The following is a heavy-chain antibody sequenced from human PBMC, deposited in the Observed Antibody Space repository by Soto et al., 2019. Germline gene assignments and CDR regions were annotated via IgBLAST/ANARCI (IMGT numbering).Heavy chain of an antibody. CDR3: ARRAETNGWNGFGADKYYFDF. CDR2: MNPNTGNS. D-gene: IGHD1-1*01. Sequence: QVQLVQSGAEVRKPGASVKVSCEASGYTFTSYDIYWVRQATGQGLEWMGWMNPNTGNSGYAQKFLGRVTMTSDTSISTAHMELSSLRSEDTAVYYCARRAETNGWNGFGADKYYFDFWGQGTLVTVSS. CDR1: GYTFTSYD. V-gene: IGHV1-8*01. J-gene: IGHJ4*02.